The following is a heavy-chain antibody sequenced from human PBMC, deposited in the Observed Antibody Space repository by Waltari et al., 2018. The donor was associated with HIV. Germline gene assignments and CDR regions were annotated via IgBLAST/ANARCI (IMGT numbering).Heavy chain of an antibody. Sequence: QVQLQESGPGLVKPSETLSLTCTVSGGSISSYYWSWIRQPPGKGLEWIGYIYYSGSTNYNPSLKSRVTISVDTSKNQFSLKLSSVTAADTAVYYCARGQPTGGQFDYWGQGTLVTVSS. CDR2: IYYSGST. J-gene: IGHJ4*02. V-gene: IGHV4-59*08. D-gene: IGHD2-8*02. CDR1: GGSISSYY. CDR3: ARGQPTGGQFDY.